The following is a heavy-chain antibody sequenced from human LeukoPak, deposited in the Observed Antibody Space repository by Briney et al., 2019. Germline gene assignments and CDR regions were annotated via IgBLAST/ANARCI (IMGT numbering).Heavy chain of an antibody. Sequence: ASVKVSCKVSGYTLTELSMHWVRQAPGKGLEWMGGFDPEDGETIYAQKFQGRVTMTEDTSTDTAYMELSSLRSEDTAVYYCATTSESSSWLIGGSYFDYWGQGTLVTVSS. V-gene: IGHV1-24*01. CDR3: ATTSESSSWLIGGSYFDY. CDR1: GYTLTELS. CDR2: FDPEDGET. D-gene: IGHD6-13*01. J-gene: IGHJ4*02.